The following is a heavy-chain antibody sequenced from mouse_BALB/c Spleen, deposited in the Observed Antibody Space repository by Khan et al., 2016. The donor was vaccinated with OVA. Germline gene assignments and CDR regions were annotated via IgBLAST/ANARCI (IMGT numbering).Heavy chain of an antibody. D-gene: IGHD2-10*02. Sequence: QVQLQQSGAELAKPGASVKMSCKASGYTFTSYWMHWVKQRPGQGLEWIGYINPSTGYTEYNQRFKDKATLTADKSSSPAYMQLSSLTSEESAVYYCANHGSISAWLTYWGQGTLVTVSA. V-gene: IGHV1-7*01. CDR1: GYTFTSYW. CDR2: INPSTGYT. CDR3: ANHGSISAWLTY. J-gene: IGHJ3*01.